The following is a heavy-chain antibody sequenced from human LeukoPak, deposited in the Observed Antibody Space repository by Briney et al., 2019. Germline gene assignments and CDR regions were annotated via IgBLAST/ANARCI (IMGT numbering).Heavy chain of an antibody. J-gene: IGHJ5*02. CDR1: GFTFSTYW. CDR2: IKEDGSDK. V-gene: IGHV3-7*01. CDR3: ARATFHRWDP. Sequence: PGGSLRLSCAASGFTFSTYWMSWVRQAPGKGPEWVANIKEDGSDKYYVGSVKGRFTISRDNAKNSLYLQMNSLRVEDTGVYYCARATFHRWDPWGQGTLVTVSS. D-gene: IGHD2-15*01.